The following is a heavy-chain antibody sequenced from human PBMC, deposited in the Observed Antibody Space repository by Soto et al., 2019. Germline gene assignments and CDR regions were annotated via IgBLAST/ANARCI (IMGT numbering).Heavy chain of an antibody. Sequence: PGGSLRLSCAAAGFTFSSYGMHWVRQAPGKGLEWVAVIWYDGSNKYYADSVKGRFTISRDNSKNTLYLQMNSLRAEDTAVYYCARDRDRDGYNFDYWGQGTLVTVPQ. J-gene: IGHJ4*02. CDR3: ARDRDRDGYNFDY. V-gene: IGHV3-33*01. CDR1: GFTFSSYG. D-gene: IGHD5-12*01. CDR2: IWYDGSNK.